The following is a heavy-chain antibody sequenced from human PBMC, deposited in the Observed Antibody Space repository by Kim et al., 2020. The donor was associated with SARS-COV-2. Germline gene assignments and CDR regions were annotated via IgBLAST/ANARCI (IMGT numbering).Heavy chain of an antibody. CDR3: ARARYCSSTSCLEYYYGMDV. V-gene: IGHV3-13*04. Sequence: GGSLRLSCAASGFTFSSYDMHWVRQATGKGLEWVSAIGTAGDTYYPGSVKGRFTISRENAKNSLYLQMNSLRAGDTAVYYCARARYCSSTSCLEYYYGMDVWGQGTTVTVSS. J-gene: IGHJ6*02. CDR2: IGTAGDT. CDR1: GFTFSSYD. D-gene: IGHD2-2*01.